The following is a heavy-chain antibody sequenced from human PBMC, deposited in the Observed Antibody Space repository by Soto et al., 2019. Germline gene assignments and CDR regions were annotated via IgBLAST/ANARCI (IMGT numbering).Heavy chain of an antibody. V-gene: IGHV1-2*04. CDR1: GYTFTGYY. D-gene: IGHD2-15*01. J-gene: IGHJ1*01. CDR2: INPNSGGT. Sequence: ASVKVSCKASGYTFTGYYMHWVRQAPGQGLEWMGWINPNSGGTNYAQKFQGWVTMTRDTSISTAYMELSRLRSDDTAVYYCASGPSGYCSGGSCYWEYFQHWGQGTLVTVS. CDR3: ASGPSGYCSGGSCYWEYFQH.